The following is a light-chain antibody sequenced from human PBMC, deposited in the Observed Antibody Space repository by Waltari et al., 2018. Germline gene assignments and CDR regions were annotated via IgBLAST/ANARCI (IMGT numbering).Light chain of an antibody. CDR2: AAA. CDR3: QQSVSTPLT. J-gene: IGKJ4*01. CDR1: QSISSY. Sequence: DIQMTQSPSSLSASLGDSVTITCRASQSISSYLNWYQQKPGVAPKLLIYAAASLRNGVPSRCSGSGSETDFSLTISSLQTEDFATYYCQQSVSTPLTCGGGTKVEIK. V-gene: IGKV1-39*01.